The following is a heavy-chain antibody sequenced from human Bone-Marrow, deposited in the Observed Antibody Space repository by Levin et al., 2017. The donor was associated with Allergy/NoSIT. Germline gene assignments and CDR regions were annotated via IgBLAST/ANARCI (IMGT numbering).Heavy chain of an antibody. CDR1: GFTFSSYS. Sequence: GESLKISCAASGFTFSSYSMNWVRQAPGKGLEWVSYISSSSSTIYYADSVKGRFTISRDNAKNSLYLQMNSLRDEDTAVYYCARAGVVRRYYFDYWGQGTLVTVSS. CDR2: ISSSSSTI. V-gene: IGHV3-48*02. D-gene: IGHD2-21*01. J-gene: IGHJ4*02. CDR3: ARAGVVRRYYFDY.